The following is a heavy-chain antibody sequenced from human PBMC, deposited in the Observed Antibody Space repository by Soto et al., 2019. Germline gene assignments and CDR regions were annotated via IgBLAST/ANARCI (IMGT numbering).Heavy chain of an antibody. D-gene: IGHD3-3*01. Sequence: SETLSLTCTVSGGSISSYYWSWIRQPPGKGLEWIGYIYYSGSTNYNPSLKSRVTISVDTSKNQFSLKLSSVTAADTAVYYCARQISYDFWSGYYPRYYFDYWGQGTLVTVSS. V-gene: IGHV4-59*08. CDR1: GGSISSYY. CDR3: ARQISYDFWSGYYPRYYFDY. CDR2: IYYSGST. J-gene: IGHJ4*02.